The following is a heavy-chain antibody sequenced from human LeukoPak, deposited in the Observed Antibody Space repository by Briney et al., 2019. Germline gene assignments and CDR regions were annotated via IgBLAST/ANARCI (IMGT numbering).Heavy chain of an antibody. V-gene: IGHV3-23*01. CDR1: GFTFSSYA. Sequence: GGSLRLSCAASGFTFSSYAMSWVRQAPGKGLEWVSAISGSGGSTYCADSVKGRFTISRDNSKNTLYLQMNSLRAEDTAVYYCARHPGIAAAGIDYWGQGTLVTVSS. CDR3: ARHPGIAAAGIDY. CDR2: ISGSGGST. D-gene: IGHD6-13*01. J-gene: IGHJ4*02.